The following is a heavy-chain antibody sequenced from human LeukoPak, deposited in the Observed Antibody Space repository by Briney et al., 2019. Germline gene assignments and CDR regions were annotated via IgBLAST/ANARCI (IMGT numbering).Heavy chain of an antibody. D-gene: IGHD3-3*01. J-gene: IGHJ4*02. CDR1: GYSISSGYY. V-gene: IGHV4-38-2*01. CDR2: IYHSGST. CDR3: ARQGGTIFGVVIRDFDY. Sequence: SETLSLTCAVSGYSISSGYYWGWIRQPPGKGVEWIGSIYHSGSTYYNPSLKTRVTISVDTSKNQFSLKLSSVTAADTAVYYCARQGGTIFGVVIRDFDYWGQGTLVTVSS.